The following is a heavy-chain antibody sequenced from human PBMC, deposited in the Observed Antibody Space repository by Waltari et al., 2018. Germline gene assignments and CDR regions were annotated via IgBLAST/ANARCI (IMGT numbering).Heavy chain of an antibody. CDR2: INHSGST. D-gene: IGHD6-13*01. V-gene: IGHV4-34*01. J-gene: IGHJ2*01. CDR1: GGSFSGYY. Sequence: QVQLQQWGAGLLKPSETLSLTCAVYGGSFSGYYWSWIRQPPGKGLEWIGEINHSGSTNYNPSLKSRVTISVDTSKNQFSLKLSSVTAADTAVYYCARGLYSSSWYPNWYFDLWGRGTLVTVSS. CDR3: ARGLYSSSWYPNWYFDL.